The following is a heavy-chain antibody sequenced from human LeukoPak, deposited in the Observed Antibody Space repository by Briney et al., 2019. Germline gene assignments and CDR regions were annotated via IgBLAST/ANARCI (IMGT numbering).Heavy chain of an antibody. V-gene: IGHV3-9*01. D-gene: IGHD6-19*01. J-gene: IGHJ3*01. CDR1: GFRFDDFA. CDR2: ISWNSGRI. CDR3: AKGSRSSGWYDGFDF. Sequence: GGSLRLSRTASGFRFDDFAMHWVRQAPGKGLEWVSGISWNSGRIGYADSVRGRVTTSRDNAKNSLYLQMNSLRAEDTALYYCAKGSRSSGWYDGFDFWGQGTMVTVSS.